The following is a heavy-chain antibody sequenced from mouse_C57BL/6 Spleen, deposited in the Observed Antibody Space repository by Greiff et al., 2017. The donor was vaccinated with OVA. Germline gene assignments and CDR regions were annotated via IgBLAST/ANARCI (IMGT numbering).Heavy chain of an antibody. CDR1: GYTFTSYW. V-gene: IGHV1-52*01. Sequence: VQLQQPGAELVRPGSSVKLSCKASGYTFTSYWMRWVKQRPIQGLEWIGNIDPSDSETHYNQKFKDKATLTVDKSSSTAYMQLSSLTSEDSAVYYCAREDGNYAYFDYWGQGTTLTVSS. CDR2: IDPSDSET. CDR3: AREDGNYAYFDY. D-gene: IGHD2-1*01. J-gene: IGHJ2*01.